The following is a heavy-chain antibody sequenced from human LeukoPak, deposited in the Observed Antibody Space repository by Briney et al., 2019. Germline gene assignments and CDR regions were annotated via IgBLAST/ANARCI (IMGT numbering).Heavy chain of an antibody. J-gene: IGHJ3*02. CDR1: GGTFSSYA. Sequence: GSSVKVSCKASGGTFSSYAISWVRQAPGQGLEWMGGIIPIFGTANYAQKFQGRVTITADKSTSTAYMELSSLRSEDTAVYYCARVPQYPDAFDIWGQGTMVTVSS. CDR2: IIPIFGTA. D-gene: IGHD2/OR15-2a*01. V-gene: IGHV1-69*06. CDR3: ARVPQYPDAFDI.